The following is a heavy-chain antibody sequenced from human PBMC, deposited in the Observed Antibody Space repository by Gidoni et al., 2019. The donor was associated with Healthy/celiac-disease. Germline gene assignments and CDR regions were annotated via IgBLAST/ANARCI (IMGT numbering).Heavy chain of an antibody. CDR2: INPNSGGT. J-gene: IGHJ4*02. V-gene: IGHV1-2*06. D-gene: IGHD6-13*01. CDR3: ARDPSRSWYYYFDY. Sequence: QVQLVQSGAEVKKPGASVKVSCQAPGYTFTGYYMHWVRQAPGQGLEWMGRINPNSGGTNYAQKFQGRVTMTRDTSIITAYMELSRLRSDDTAVYYCARDPSRSWYYYFDYWGQGTLVTVSS. CDR1: GYTFTGYY.